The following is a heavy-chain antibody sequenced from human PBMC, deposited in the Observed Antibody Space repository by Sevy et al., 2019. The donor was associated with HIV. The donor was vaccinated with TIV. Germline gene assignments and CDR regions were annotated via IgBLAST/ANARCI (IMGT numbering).Heavy chain of an antibody. J-gene: IGHJ6*02. CDR2: ISGSGGST. CDR1: GFTFSSYA. V-gene: IGHV3-23*01. D-gene: IGHD3-22*01. Sequence: GGSLRLSCAASGFTFSSYAMSWVRQAPGKGLEWVSAISGSGGSTYYADSVKGRFTISRDNSKNTLYLQMNSLRAEDTAVYSCAKVLGPYYESTTHGFYYYGMDVWGQRTTVTVSS. CDR3: AKVLGPYYESTTHGFYYYGMDV.